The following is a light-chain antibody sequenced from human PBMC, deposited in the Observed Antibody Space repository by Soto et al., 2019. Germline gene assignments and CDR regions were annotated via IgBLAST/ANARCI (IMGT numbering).Light chain of an antibody. CDR1: QSVSSSY. CDR2: GAS. CDR3: QQYGSSPFT. J-gene: IGKJ3*01. V-gene: IGKV3-20*01. Sequence: EIVLTQSPGTLSLSPGERATLSCRASQSVSSSYLAWYQQKPGQAPRLLIYGASSRATGIPDRSSGSGSGTDFTLTIIRLDPEVFAVHYCQQYGSSPFTFGTGTKVDIK.